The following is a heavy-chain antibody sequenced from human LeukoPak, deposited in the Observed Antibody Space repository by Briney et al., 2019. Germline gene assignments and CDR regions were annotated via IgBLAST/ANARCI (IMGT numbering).Heavy chain of an antibody. J-gene: IGHJ5*02. Sequence: SGGSLRLSCAASGFTVSSNYMSWVRQAPGKGLEWVSVIYSGGSTYYADYVKGRFTISRDASKNTLYLQMNSLRADDTAVYYCATEVSSSGGFDPWSQGTLVTVSS. CDR2: IYSGGST. CDR3: ATEVSSSGGFDP. V-gene: IGHV3-66*01. D-gene: IGHD3-10*01. CDR1: GFTVSSNY.